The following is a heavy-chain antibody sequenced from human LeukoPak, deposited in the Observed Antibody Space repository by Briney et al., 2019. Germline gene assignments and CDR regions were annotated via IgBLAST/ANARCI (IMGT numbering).Heavy chain of an antibody. CDR3: ARRIYGTDAFDI. D-gene: IGHD4-17*01. CDR2: IYHSGST. CDR1: GYSISSRYY. Sequence: SETLSLTCTVSGYSISSRYYWGWIRQPPGKWLEWIGSIYHSGSTYYNPSLKSRVTISVDTSKNQFSLKLSSVTAADTAVYYCARRIYGTDAFDIWGQGTMVTVSS. J-gene: IGHJ3*02. V-gene: IGHV4-38-2*02.